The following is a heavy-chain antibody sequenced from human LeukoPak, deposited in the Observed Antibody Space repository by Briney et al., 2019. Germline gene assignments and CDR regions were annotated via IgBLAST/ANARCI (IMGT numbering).Heavy chain of an antibody. Sequence: ASVKVSCKASGYTFTGYYMHWVRQAPGQGLEWMGWINPNSGDTNYAQKFQGRVTMTRDTSISTAYMGLSRLRSDDTAVYYCALFHYGDPIFDYWGQGTLVTVSS. CDR1: GYTFTGYY. J-gene: IGHJ4*02. V-gene: IGHV1-2*02. CDR2: INPNSGDT. D-gene: IGHD4-17*01. CDR3: ALFHYGDPIFDY.